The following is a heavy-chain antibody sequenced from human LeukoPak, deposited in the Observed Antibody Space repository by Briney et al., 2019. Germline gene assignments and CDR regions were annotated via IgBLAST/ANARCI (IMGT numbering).Heavy chain of an antibody. V-gene: IGHV1-2*02. CDR2: INPNSGGT. Sequence: ASVKVSCKASGYTLTGYYMHWVRQAPGQGLEWMGWINPNSGGTNYAQKLQGRVTMTRDTSISTAYMELSRLRSDDTAVYYCARSEVPLGPFDPWGQGTLVTVSS. CDR1: GYTLTGYY. J-gene: IGHJ5*02. CDR3: ARSEVPLGPFDP. D-gene: IGHD3-10*01.